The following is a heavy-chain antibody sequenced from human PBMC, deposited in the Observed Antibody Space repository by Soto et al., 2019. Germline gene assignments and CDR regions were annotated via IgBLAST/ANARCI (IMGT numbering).Heavy chain of an antibody. D-gene: IGHD3-16*02. CDR2: ISYDGSDK. Sequence: QEQLVESGGGVVQPGRSLRLCCAASGVTFSSYAMHWVRHAPGKGLEWVAVISYDGSDKYHADSVKGRFTISRDNSKNTLNLQMNSLRADDTAVYYCAKALGELSPESYDYWGQGTLITVSS. CDR3: AKALGELSPESYDY. CDR1: GVTFSSYA. V-gene: IGHV3-30*18. J-gene: IGHJ4*02.